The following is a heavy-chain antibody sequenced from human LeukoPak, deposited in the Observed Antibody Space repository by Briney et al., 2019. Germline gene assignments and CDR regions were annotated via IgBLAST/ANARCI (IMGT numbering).Heavy chain of an antibody. J-gene: IGHJ5*02. CDR3: ARALRRSVLGSYRSYNWFDP. D-gene: IGHD1-26*01. CDR2: IYYSGST. V-gene: IGHV4-59*01. CDR1: GGSISSYY. Sequence: SETLSLTCTVSGGSISSYYWSWIRQPPGKGLEWIGYIYYSGSTNYNPSLKSRVTISVDTSKNQFSLKLSSVTAADSAVYYCARALRRSVLGSYRSYNWFDPWGQGTLVTVSS.